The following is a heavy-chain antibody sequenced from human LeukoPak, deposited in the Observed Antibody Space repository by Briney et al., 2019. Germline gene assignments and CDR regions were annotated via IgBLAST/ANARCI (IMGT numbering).Heavy chain of an antibody. CDR3: ARDRGYCRSTSCYSYWFDS. CDR2: ISSSGGTI. J-gene: IGHJ5*01. D-gene: IGHD2-2*03. Sequence: PGGSLRLSCAAAGFTFSSYEMNWVRQAPGKGLEWVSFISSSGGTIYYADSVKGRFTISRDNADNSLYLQMNSLRGEDTAVHYCARDRGYCRSTSCYSYWFDSWGQGTLVTVSS. CDR1: GFTFSSYE. V-gene: IGHV3-48*03.